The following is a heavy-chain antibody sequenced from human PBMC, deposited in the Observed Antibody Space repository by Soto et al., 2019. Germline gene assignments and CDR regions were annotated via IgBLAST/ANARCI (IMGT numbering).Heavy chain of an antibody. CDR1: GESFSGFY. D-gene: IGHD3-16*02. CDR2: IHHSGSA. V-gene: IGHV4-34*01. Sequence: QVQLQQWGAELLKPSETLSLTCAVYGESFSGFYWTWIRQPPGKGLEWIGEIHHSGSATYNPSLKSRVTTSVDTSKNQFFLTVASVTAADTAVYYCARAMGGYPLDYWGQGTLVTVSS. CDR3: ARAMGGYPLDY. J-gene: IGHJ4*02.